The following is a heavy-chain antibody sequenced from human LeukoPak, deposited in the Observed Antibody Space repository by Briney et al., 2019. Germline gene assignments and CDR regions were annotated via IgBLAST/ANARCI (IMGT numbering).Heavy chain of an antibody. CDR3: AGPYDYVWGSYPPLGY. D-gene: IGHD3-16*02. J-gene: IGHJ4*02. V-gene: IGHV3-66*01. Sequence: PGGSLRLSCAASGFTVSSNYMSWVRQAPGKGLEWVSVIYSGDSTYYADSVKGRFTISRDNSKNTLYLQMNSLRAEDTAVYYCAGPYDYVWGSYPPLGYWGQGTLVTVSS. CDR1: GFTVSSNY. CDR2: IYSGDST.